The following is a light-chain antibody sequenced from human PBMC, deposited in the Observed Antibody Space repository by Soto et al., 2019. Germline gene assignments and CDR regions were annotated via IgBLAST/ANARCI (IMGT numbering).Light chain of an antibody. Sequence: VLTHPPSVSAAPGQKVTISCSGSSSNIGGNSVSWYQQLPGTAPKLLIYDDDKRPSGIPDRFSGSKSGTSATLGITGFQTGDEADYYCGSWESSLSAYVFATGTKVTVL. CDR1: SSNIGGNS. CDR3: GSWESSLSAYV. V-gene: IGLV1-51*01. J-gene: IGLJ1*01. CDR2: DDD.